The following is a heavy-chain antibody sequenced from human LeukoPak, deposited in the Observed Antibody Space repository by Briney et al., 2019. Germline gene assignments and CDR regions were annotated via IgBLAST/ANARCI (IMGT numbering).Heavy chain of an antibody. V-gene: IGHV3-21*01. J-gene: IGHJ5*02. CDR3: ARDLGVANWFDP. Sequence: GGSLRLSCAASEFTFSSYSMNWVRQAPGKGLEWVSSISSSSSYIYYADSVKGRFTISRDNAKNSLYLQMNSLRAEDTAVYYCARDLGVANWFDPWGQGTLVTVSS. CDR2: ISSSSSYI. D-gene: IGHD3-16*01. CDR1: EFTFSSYS.